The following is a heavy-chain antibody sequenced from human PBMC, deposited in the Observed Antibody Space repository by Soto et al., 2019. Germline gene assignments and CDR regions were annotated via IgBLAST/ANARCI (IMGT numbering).Heavy chain of an antibody. CDR3: AVTRGGAHPHDI. J-gene: IGHJ3*02. Sequence: KPPETLSLTCNSSGGPLSSFYYSWIRQAPGKGLECIGYIYYTGSTNYNPSLKSRVTMSVDTSKNQFSLKLTSVTAADTAVYFCAVTRGGAHPHDIWGQGTMVTV. D-gene: IGHD2-21*02. V-gene: IGHV4-59*01. CDR1: GGPLSSFY. CDR2: IYYTGST.